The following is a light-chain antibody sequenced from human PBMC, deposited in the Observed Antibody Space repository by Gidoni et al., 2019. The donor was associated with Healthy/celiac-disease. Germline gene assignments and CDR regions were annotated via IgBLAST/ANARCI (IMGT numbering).Light chain of an antibody. CDR2: GAS. V-gene: IGKV3-15*01. CDR1: QSVRSN. Sequence: EIVMTQSPATLSVSPGERATLSCRASQSVRSNLACYQQKPGQAPRLLIYGASTRATGIPARFSGSGSGTEFTLTISSLQSEDFAVYYCQQYNNWPLYTFGQGTKLEIK. J-gene: IGKJ2*01. CDR3: QQYNNWPLYT.